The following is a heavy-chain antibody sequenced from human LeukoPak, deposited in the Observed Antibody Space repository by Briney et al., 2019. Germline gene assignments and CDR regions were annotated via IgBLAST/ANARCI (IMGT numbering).Heavy chain of an antibody. Sequence: GASVKVSCKAAGGTFSSYAISWVRQAPGQGLEWMGGIIPIFGTANYAQKFQGRVTITADESTSTAYMELSSLRSEDTAVYYCARVQLWSDAEYFQHWGQGTLVTVSS. CDR3: ARVQLWSDAEYFQH. CDR2: IIPIFGTA. D-gene: IGHD5-18*01. J-gene: IGHJ1*01. CDR1: GGTFSSYA. V-gene: IGHV1-69*13.